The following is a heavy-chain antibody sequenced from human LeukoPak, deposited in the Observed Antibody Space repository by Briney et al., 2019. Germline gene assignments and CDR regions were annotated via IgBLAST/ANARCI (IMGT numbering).Heavy chain of an antibody. CDR2: NYHSGST. Sequence: SETLSLTCAVSGGSISSGGYSWGWIREPPGKGPEWIGDNYHSGSTYYNPSLKSRVTMSVDRSKNQFSLKLSSVTAADTAVYYCATMGTMVRGVPDGYFDYWGQGTLVTVSS. D-gene: IGHD3-10*01. V-gene: IGHV4-30-2*01. CDR1: GGSISSGGYS. CDR3: ATMGTMVRGVPDGYFDY. J-gene: IGHJ4*02.